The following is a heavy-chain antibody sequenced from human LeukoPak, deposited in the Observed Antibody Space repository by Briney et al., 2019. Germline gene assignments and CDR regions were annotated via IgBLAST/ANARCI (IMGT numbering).Heavy chain of an antibody. J-gene: IGHJ6*03. D-gene: IGHD3-3*01. CDR3: ARGDFWSGYSGRGYYMDV. Sequence: SETLSLTCTVSGGSISSYYWSWIRQPPGKGLEWIGCIYYSGSTNYNPSLKSRVTISVDTSKNQFSLKLSSVTAADTAVYYCARGDFWSGYSGRGYYMDVWGKGTTVTVSS. CDR1: GGSISSYY. V-gene: IGHV4-59*01. CDR2: IYYSGST.